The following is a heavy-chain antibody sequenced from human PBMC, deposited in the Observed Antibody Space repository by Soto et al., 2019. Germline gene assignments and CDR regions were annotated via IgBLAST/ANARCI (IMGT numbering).Heavy chain of an antibody. J-gene: IGHJ4*02. D-gene: IGHD3-22*01. CDR2: IDPSDSYT. CDR3: TTGLSNGYYNFDY. V-gene: IGHV5-10-1*01. Sequence: GESLKISCKGSGYSFTSYWISWVRQMPGKGLEWMGRIDPSDSYTNYSPSFQGRITISRDHSKDTLYLQMNSLKTEDTAVYYCTTGLSNGYYNFDYWGQGTPVTVSS. CDR1: GYSFTSYW.